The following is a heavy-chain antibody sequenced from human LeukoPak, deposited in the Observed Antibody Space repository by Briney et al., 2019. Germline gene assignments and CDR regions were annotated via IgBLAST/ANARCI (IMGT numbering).Heavy chain of an antibody. Sequence: SETLSLTCTVSGGSIISSSYYWGWIRQPPGKGLEWIGSIYYSGSTYYNSSLKSRVTISVDTSKNQFSLKLSSVTAADTAVYYCARDPGMTTVTGFDYWGQGTLVTVSS. CDR2: IYYSGST. J-gene: IGHJ4*02. V-gene: IGHV4-39*07. CDR1: GGSIISSSYY. CDR3: ARDPGMTTVTGFDY. D-gene: IGHD4-11*01.